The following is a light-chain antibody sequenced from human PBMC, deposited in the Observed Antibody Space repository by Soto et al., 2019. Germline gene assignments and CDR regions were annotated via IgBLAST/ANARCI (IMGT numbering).Light chain of an antibody. CDR2: TDN. CDR3: AAWDDSLNGFHV. V-gene: IGLV1-44*01. Sequence: QSVLIQPPSASGTPGQRVTISCSGSSSNIGKNTVHWFQQLPGAAPQLLISTDNQRPSGVPDRFSGSKSGASASLAISGLQSEDEADYYCAAWDDSLNGFHVFGTGTKVTVL. J-gene: IGLJ1*01. CDR1: SSNIGKNT.